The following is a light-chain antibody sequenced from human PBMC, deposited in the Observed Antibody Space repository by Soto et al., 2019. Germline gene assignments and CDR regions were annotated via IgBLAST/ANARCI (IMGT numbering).Light chain of an antibody. J-gene: IGKJ3*01. V-gene: IGKV3-20*01. CDR3: QQYGSSPPFT. Sequence: EIVLTQSPGTLSLSPGERATLSCRASQSVSSSYLAWYQPKPGQAPRLLLYGASSMATGIPDRFSGSGSGTDFTLTIIRLEPEDFAVYYCQQYGSSPPFTFGPGTKVDIK. CDR1: QSVSSSY. CDR2: GAS.